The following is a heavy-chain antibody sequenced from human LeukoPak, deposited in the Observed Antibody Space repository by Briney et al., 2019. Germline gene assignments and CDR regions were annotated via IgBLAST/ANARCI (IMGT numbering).Heavy chain of an antibody. CDR2: ISSNGGST. Sequence: GGSLRLSCSASGFTFSSYGMHWVRQAPGKGLEYVSAISSNGGSTYYADSVKGRFTISRDNSKNTLYLQMSSLRAEDTAVYYCVKGGSGSYYDYWGQGTLVTVSS. D-gene: IGHD3-10*01. CDR1: GFTFSSYG. J-gene: IGHJ4*02. V-gene: IGHV3-64D*06. CDR3: VKGGSGSYYDY.